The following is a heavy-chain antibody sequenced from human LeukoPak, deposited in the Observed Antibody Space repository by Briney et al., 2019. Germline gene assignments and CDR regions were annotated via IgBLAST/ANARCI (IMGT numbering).Heavy chain of an antibody. Sequence: PLGVLRLSCAASGFTFSSYSMHWVRQAPGKGLEYVSAISSSGGNTYYAISVKGRFTISRDNSKNTLYLQMGSLRAADTAVYYCTKTVGYGDYGGMGDYWGQGTLVTVSS. D-gene: IGHD4-17*01. J-gene: IGHJ4*02. CDR2: ISSSGGNT. V-gene: IGHV3-64*01. CDR1: GFTFSSYS. CDR3: TKTVGYGDYGGMGDY.